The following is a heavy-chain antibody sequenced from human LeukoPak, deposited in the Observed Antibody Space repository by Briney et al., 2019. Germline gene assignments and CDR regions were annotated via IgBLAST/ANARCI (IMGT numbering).Heavy chain of an antibody. J-gene: IGHJ4*02. D-gene: IGHD3-16*02. CDR2: IAAYNGLT. CDR1: GYSFTGYG. CDR3: VRSYGLEGDY. Sequence: ASVKVSCKASGYSFTGYGVAWVRQAPGQGLEWMGWIAAYNGLTNYAENLQGRLTLSTDTSTSTAFMELRNLTSDDTAVYFCVRSYGLEGDYWGRGTLATVSS. V-gene: IGHV1-18*01.